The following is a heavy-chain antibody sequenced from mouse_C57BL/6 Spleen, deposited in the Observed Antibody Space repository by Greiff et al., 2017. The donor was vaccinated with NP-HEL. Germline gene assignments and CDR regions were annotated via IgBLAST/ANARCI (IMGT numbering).Heavy chain of an antibody. CDR3: ARVVTTLYYYAMDY. CDR2: IWSGGST. J-gene: IGHJ4*01. Sequence: VKLQQSGPGLVQPSQSLSITCTVSGFSLTSYGVHWVRQSPGKGLEWLGVIWSGGSTDYNAAFISRLSISKDNSKSQVFFKMNSLQADDTAIYYCARVVTTLYYYAMDYWGQGTSVTVSS. CDR1: GFSLTSYG. V-gene: IGHV2-2*01. D-gene: IGHD2-1*01.